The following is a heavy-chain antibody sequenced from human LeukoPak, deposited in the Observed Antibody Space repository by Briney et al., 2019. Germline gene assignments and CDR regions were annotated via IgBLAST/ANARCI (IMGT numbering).Heavy chain of an antibody. J-gene: IGHJ4*02. CDR1: GGSISSGGYY. CDR3: ARLSSTTVFDY. Sequence: SETLSLTCTVSGGSISSGGYYWSWIRQHPGKGLEWIGYINYSGSTYYNPSLKSRVTISVDTSKNQFSLKLSSVTAADTAVYYYARLSSTTVFDYWGQGTLVTVSS. D-gene: IGHD4-11*01. CDR2: INYSGST. V-gene: IGHV4-31*03.